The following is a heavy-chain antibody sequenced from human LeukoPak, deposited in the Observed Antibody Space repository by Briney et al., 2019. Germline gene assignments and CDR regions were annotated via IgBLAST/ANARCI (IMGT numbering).Heavy chain of an antibody. J-gene: IGHJ4*02. CDR2: TYSGGST. Sequence: ETLSLTCAVYGGSFSGYYWSWIRQPPGKGLEWVSVTYSGGSTYYADSVKGRCTISRDNSKNTLYLQMNSLRGEDTAVYYCASGIRAFDNWGQGTLVTVSA. CDR1: GGSFSGYY. CDR3: ASGIRAFDN. V-gene: IGHV3-66*01. D-gene: IGHD1-26*01.